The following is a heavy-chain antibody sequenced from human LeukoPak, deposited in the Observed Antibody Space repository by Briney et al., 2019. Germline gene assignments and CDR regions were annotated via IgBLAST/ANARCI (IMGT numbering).Heavy chain of an antibody. Sequence: KTGGSLRLSCAASGFTFSSYSMNWVRQAPGKGLEWVSSISSGSTYMYYADSVKGRFTISRDNVQNSMYLQMNSLRAEDTAVYYCGRVGGRSKAAKGDAFDIWGQGTMVTVSS. CDR2: ISSGSTYM. D-gene: IGHD6-6*01. CDR3: GRVGGRSKAAKGDAFDI. V-gene: IGHV3-21*01. CDR1: GFTFSSYS. J-gene: IGHJ3*02.